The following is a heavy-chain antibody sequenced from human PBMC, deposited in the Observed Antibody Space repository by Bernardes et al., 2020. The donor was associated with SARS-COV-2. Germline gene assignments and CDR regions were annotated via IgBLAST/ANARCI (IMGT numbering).Heavy chain of an antibody. Sequence: GGSLRLSCAASGFTFSSYAMHWVRQAPGKGLEYVSAISSNGGSTYYANSVKGRFTISRDNSKNTLYLQMGSLRAEDMAVYYCARIPMWELPMAIFFADDAFDIWGQGTMVTVSS. CDR2: ISSNGGST. J-gene: IGHJ3*02. V-gene: IGHV3-64*01. CDR3: ARIPMWELPMAIFFADDAFDI. CDR1: GFTFSSYA. D-gene: IGHD1-26*01.